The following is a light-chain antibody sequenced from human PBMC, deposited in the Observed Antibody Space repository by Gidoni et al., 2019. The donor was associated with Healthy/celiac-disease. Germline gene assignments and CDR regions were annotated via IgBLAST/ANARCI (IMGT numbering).Light chain of an antibody. Sequence: QSALTQPASVSCSPGQSITISCTGTRSDVGGYNYVSWYQQHPGKAPKLMIYDVSNRPSGVSNRFSGSKSGNTASLTISGLQAEDEADYYCSSYTSSSSYVFGTGTKVTVL. V-gene: IGLV2-14*01. CDR2: DVS. CDR1: RSDVGGYNY. CDR3: SSYTSSSSYV. J-gene: IGLJ1*01.